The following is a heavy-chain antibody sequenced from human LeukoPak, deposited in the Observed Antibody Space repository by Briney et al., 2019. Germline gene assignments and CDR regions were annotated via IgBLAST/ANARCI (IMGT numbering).Heavy chain of an antibody. CDR3: TKDQGASRWYEGDAFDI. CDR2: ISWNSRNI. J-gene: IGHJ3*02. D-gene: IGHD6-13*01. CDR1: GFTFSSYS. Sequence: GGSLRLSCAASGFTFSSYSMNSVRQAPGKGLEWVAGISWNSRNIGYADSVKGRFTISRDNAKNSLYLQMNFLRVEDTALYYCTKDQGASRWYEGDAFDIWGQGKMVTVSS. V-gene: IGHV3-9*01.